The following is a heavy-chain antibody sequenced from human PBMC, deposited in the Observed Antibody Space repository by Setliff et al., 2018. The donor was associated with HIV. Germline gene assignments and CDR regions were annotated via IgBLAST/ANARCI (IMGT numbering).Heavy chain of an antibody. D-gene: IGHD6-19*01. V-gene: IGHV4-38-2*01. CDR3: ARHRAVAGANYFDF. CDR2: IYQSGST. J-gene: IGHJ4*02. CDR1: GYSISSGYY. Sequence: PSETLSLTCAVAGYSISSGYYWGWIRQHPGKGVEWIGCIYQSGSTYYNVSLKSRVIISVDTSKNQFSLQLTSVTAADTAIYYCARHRAVAGANYFDFWGQGTLVTVSS.